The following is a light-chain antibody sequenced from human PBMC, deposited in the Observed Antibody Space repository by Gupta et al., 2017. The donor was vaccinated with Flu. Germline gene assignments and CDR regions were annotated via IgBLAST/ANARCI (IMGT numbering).Light chain of an antibody. V-gene: IGKV3-11*01. J-gene: IGKJ3*01. CDR3: QQRSNWAGFT. CDR2: DAS. Sequence: EIVLTQSPATLSLSPGERATLSCRASQSVSSYLAWYQQKPGQAPRLLIYDASNRATGIPARFSGSGSGTDVTLTISSREPEDFAVYYCQQRSNWAGFTFGHGTKVDIK. CDR1: QSVSSY.